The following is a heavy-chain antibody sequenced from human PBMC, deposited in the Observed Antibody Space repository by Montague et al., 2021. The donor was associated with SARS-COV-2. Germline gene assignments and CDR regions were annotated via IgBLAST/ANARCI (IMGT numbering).Heavy chain of an antibody. J-gene: IGHJ6*03. CDR1: GGSFSGYY. Sequence: SETLSLTCAVYGGSFSGYYWSWIRQPPGKGLEWIGEINHNGSTNYNPSLKSRVTISMDTSKNQFSLKLSSVTAADTAVYYCARGVRQLGVRYYYYYIDVWDKGTTVTVSS. CDR2: INHNGST. D-gene: IGHD6-6*01. V-gene: IGHV4-34*01. CDR3: ARGVRQLGVRYYYYYIDV.